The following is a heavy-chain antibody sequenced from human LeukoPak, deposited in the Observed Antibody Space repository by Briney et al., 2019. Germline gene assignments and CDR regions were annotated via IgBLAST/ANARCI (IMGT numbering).Heavy chain of an antibody. CDR1: GFTVSSNY. J-gene: IGHJ4*02. V-gene: IGHV3-23*01. D-gene: IGHD2-2*01. CDR2: ISGSGGST. CDR3: ARDWGRNIVVVPAASDY. Sequence: GGSLRLSCAASGFTVSSNYMSWVRQAPGKGLEWVSAISGSGGSTYYADSVKGRFTISRDNSKNTLYLQMNSLRAEDTAVYYCARDWGRNIVVVPAASDYWGQGTLVTVSS.